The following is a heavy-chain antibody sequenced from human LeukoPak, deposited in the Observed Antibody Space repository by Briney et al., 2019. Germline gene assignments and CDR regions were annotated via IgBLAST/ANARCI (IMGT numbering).Heavy chain of an antibody. Sequence: SGTLSLTCAVSGVSISSSEWWIWVRQPPGQGLEWIGEIHRDGRTRYNPSLKSRVTMSIDYPKNQFSLKVSSVTAADTAIYYCGKTDIYFNPIDYWGPGSLVTVSS. CDR2: IHRDGRT. CDR3: GKTDIYFNPIDY. J-gene: IGHJ4*02. D-gene: IGHD3-9*01. V-gene: IGHV4-4*02. CDR1: GVSISSSEW.